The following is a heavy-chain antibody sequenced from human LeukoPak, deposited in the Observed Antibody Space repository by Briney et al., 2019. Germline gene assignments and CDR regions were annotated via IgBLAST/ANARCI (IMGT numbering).Heavy chain of an antibody. J-gene: IGHJ4*02. CDR2: ISGSGGRT. CDR3: AKGARWELPLDY. CDR1: GFTFSRYA. V-gene: IGHV3-23*01. Sequence: GGSLRLSCAASGFTFSRYAMTWVRQAPGKGLEWVSAISGSGGRTHYADSVKGRFTISRDNSMDTLYLQMNSLRADDTAVYYRAKGARWELPLDYWGQGTLVTVSS. D-gene: IGHD1-26*01.